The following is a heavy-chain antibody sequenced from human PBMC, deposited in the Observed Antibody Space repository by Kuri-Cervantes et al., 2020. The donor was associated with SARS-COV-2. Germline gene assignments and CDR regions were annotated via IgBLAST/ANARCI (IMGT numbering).Heavy chain of an antibody. Sequence: GESLKISCAASGFTFSSYAMGWVRQAPGKGLEGVSAISGSGGSTYYADSVKGRFTISRDNAKNSLYLQMNSLRAEDTAVYYCTRDQGGYYGSGSFDYWGQGTLVTVSS. CDR2: ISGSGGST. D-gene: IGHD3-10*01. CDR1: GFTFSSYA. J-gene: IGHJ4*02. CDR3: TRDQGGYYGSGSFDY. V-gene: IGHV3-23*01.